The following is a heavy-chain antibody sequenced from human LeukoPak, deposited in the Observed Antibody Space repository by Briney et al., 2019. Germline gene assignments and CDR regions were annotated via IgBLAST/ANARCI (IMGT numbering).Heavy chain of an antibody. J-gene: IGHJ6*02. Sequence: GRSLRLSCAASGCTFSSYAMHWVRQAPGKGLEWVAVISYDGSNKYYADSVKGRFTISRDNSKNTLYLQMNSLRAEDTAVYYCARECYDILTGYPRPDRYYYYYGMDVWGQGTTVTVSS. CDR2: ISYDGSNK. D-gene: IGHD3-9*01. CDR3: ARECYDILTGYPRPDRYYYYYGMDV. CDR1: GCTFSSYA. V-gene: IGHV3-30-3*01.